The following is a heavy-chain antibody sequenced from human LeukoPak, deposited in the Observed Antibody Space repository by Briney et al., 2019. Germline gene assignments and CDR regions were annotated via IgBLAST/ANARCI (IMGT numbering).Heavy chain of an antibody. D-gene: IGHD3-3*01. Sequence: SETLSLTCTVSGGSISSYYWSWIRQPPGKGLEWIRYIYYSGSTNYNPSLKSRVTISVDTSKNQFSLKLSSVTAADTAVYYCARHPGPSLEWLPQHYYYYYMDVWGKGTTVTVSS. CDR2: IYYSGST. CDR3: ARHPGPSLEWLPQHYYYYYMDV. CDR1: GGSISSYY. V-gene: IGHV4-59*08. J-gene: IGHJ6*03.